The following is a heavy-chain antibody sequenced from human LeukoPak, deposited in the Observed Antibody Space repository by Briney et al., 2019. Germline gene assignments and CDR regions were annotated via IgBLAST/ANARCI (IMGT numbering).Heavy chain of an antibody. Sequence: KPSETLSLTCTVSGGSISNYYWSWIRQPPGKGLEWIGYIYYSGSTNYNPSLKSRVTISIDTSKNQFSLKLSSVTAADTAVYYCARLVGATRFDYWGQGTLVTVSS. CDR1: GGSISNYY. D-gene: IGHD1-26*01. J-gene: IGHJ4*02. CDR2: IYYSGST. CDR3: ARLVGATRFDY. V-gene: IGHV4-59*08.